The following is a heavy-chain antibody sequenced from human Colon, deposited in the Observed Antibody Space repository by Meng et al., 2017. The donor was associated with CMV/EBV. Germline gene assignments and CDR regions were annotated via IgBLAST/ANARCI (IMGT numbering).Heavy chain of an antibody. V-gene: IGHV3-33*08. CDR3: ARESSGDYGDYGYFDN. J-gene: IGHJ4*02. Sequence: GESLKISCESSGFTFATFGIHWVRQAPGKGLEWVSLINADGTKKHYSDSVKGRFTISRDNSKNTLYLQMNSLRAEDTAVYYCARESSGDYGDYGYFDNWGQGVLVTVSS. CDR2: INADGTKK. CDR1: GFTFATFG. D-gene: IGHD4-17*01.